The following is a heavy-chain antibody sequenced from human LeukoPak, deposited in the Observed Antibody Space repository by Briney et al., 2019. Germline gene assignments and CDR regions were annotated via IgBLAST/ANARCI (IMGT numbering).Heavy chain of an antibody. J-gene: IGHJ2*01. V-gene: IGHV5-51*01. D-gene: IGHD2-2*01. CDR1: GYSFTNYW. CDR2: IYPYDSHT. Sequence: GESLKISGKGSGYSFTNYWIGWVRQMPGKGLEWMGIIYPYDSHTRYSPSFQGQVTISADKSISTAYLQWSSLKASDTAMYYCARHPEVVRSSDTWYFDLWGRGTLVTVSS. CDR3: ARHPEVVRSSDTWYFDL.